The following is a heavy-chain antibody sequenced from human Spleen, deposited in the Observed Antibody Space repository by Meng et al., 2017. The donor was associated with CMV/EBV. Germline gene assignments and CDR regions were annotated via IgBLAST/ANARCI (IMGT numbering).Heavy chain of an antibody. CDR2: IYTGGST. Sequence: CAASGFTVSANYMSWVRLPPGKGLGWVSVIYTGGSTYYADSVKGRFTISRDNSKNTVYLQMNSLRAEDTAVYYCARGLIVGSTRIDDWGQGTLVTVSS. CDR1: GFTVSANY. CDR3: ARGLIVGSTRIDD. D-gene: IGHD1-26*01. J-gene: IGHJ4*02. V-gene: IGHV3-53*01.